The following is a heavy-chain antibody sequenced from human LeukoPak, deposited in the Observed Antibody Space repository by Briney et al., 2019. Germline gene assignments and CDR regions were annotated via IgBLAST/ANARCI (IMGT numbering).Heavy chain of an antibody. V-gene: IGHV4-59*01. CDR2: IYYSGST. CDR3: ARGPARLVAYFDY. J-gene: IGHJ4*02. Sequence: SETLSLTCTVSGGSISSYYWSWIRQPPGKGLEWIGYIYYSGSTNYNPSLKSRVTISVDTSKNQFSLKLSSSKAADTAVCYCARGPARLVAYFDYSGQGTLVTVSS. D-gene: IGHD5-12*01. CDR1: GGSISSYY.